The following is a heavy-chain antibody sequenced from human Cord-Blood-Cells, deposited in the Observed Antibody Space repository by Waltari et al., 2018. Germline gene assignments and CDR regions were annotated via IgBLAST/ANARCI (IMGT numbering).Heavy chain of an antibody. CDR1: GYTFTGYY. V-gene: IGHV1-2*02. CDR2: SNPNSGGT. D-gene: IGHD2-2*02. CDR3: ARLACSSTSCYTGWFDP. Sequence: QVQLVQSGAEVKKPGASVKVSCKASGYTFTGYYMHWVRQAPGQGLEWMGWSNPNSGGTNYARQFQGRVTMTRDPSISTAYMELSRLRSDDTAVYYCARLACSSTSCYTGWFDPWGQGTLVTVSS. J-gene: IGHJ5*02.